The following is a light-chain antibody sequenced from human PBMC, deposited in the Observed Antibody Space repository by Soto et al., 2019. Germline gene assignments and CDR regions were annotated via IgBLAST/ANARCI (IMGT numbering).Light chain of an antibody. CDR3: QQSYSTPPT. J-gene: IGKJ4*01. CDR1: QSISSY. V-gene: IGKV1-39*01. CDR2: AAS. Sequence: DIQMTQSPSSLSASVGERVTITCRASQSISSYLNWYQQKPGKAPNLLIYAASSLQGGVPSRFSGSGSGTDFTLTISSLQPEDFATYYCQQSYSTPPTFGGGTKVEIK.